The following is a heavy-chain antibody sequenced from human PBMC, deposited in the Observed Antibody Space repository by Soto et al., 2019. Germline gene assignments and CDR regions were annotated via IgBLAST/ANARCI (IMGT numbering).Heavy chain of an antibody. V-gene: IGHV1-18*01. J-gene: IGHJ5*02. D-gene: IGHD2-15*01. CDR1: GYTFTSYG. Sequence: QVQLVQSGAEVKKPGASVKVSCKASGYTFTSYGISWVRQAPGQGLEWMGWISAYNGNTNYAQKLQGRVTMTTDTSTSTADMELGSLGSDDRAVYYCARVMGIVVVVDATWWYDPWGQGTLVTVSS. CDR3: ARVMGIVVVVDATWWYDP. CDR2: ISAYNGNT.